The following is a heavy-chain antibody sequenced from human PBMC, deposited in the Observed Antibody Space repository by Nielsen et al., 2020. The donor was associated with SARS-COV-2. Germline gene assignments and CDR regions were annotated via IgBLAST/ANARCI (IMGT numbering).Heavy chain of an antibody. J-gene: IGHJ6*02. Sequence: ASVKVSCKASGYTFTSYYMHWVRQAPGQGLEWMGIINPSGGSTSYAQKFLGRVTMTRDTSTSTVYMELSSLRSEDTAVYYCARDLTVVTASPYSYYYGMDVWGQGTTVTVSS. CDR2: INPSGGST. CDR1: GYTFTSYY. CDR3: ARDLTVVTASPYSYYYGMDV. V-gene: IGHV1-46*01. D-gene: IGHD2-21*02.